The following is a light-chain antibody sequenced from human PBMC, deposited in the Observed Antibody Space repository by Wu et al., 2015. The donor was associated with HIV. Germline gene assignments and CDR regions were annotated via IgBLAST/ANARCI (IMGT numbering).Light chain of an antibody. CDR1: QGVSSN. V-gene: IGKV3-15*01. Sequence: EIVMAQSPATLSVSPGERVTLSCRASQGVSSNLAWYQQKPGQAPRLLVHGASTRATGIPARFSGSGSGTEFTLTISSLQSEDFAVYYCQQYNIWPFTFGPGTKVDI. CDR2: GAS. J-gene: IGKJ3*01. CDR3: QQYNIWPFT.